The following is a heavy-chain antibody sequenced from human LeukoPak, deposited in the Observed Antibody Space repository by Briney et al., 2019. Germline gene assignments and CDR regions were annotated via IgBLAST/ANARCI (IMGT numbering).Heavy chain of an antibody. J-gene: IGHJ6*02. Sequence: GGSLRLSCAASGFTFSNAWMSWVRQAPGKGLEWVGRIKGKIDGGTTDYAAPVKGRFTMSRDDSKNTLYLQMNSLKTEDTAVYYCTTDPDILTGYPLSYGMDVWGQGTTVTVSS. CDR1: GFTFSNAW. D-gene: IGHD3-9*01. CDR3: TTDPDILTGYPLSYGMDV. V-gene: IGHV3-15*01. CDR2: IKGKIDGGTT.